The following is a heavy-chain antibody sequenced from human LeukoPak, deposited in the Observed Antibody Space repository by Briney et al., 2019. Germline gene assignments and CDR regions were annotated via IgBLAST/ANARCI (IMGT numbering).Heavy chain of an antibody. J-gene: IGHJ4*02. CDR3: ARDPNRYAAAHALEY. D-gene: IGHD6-13*01. V-gene: IGHV1-18*04. Sequence: ASVKVSCKASGYTFTGYYMHWVRQAPGQGLEWMGWISAYNGNTNYAQKFQGRVTMTTDTSTSTAYMELRSLRSDDTAMYYCARDPNRYAAAHALEYWGQGTLVTVSS. CDR2: ISAYNGNT. CDR1: GYTFTGYY.